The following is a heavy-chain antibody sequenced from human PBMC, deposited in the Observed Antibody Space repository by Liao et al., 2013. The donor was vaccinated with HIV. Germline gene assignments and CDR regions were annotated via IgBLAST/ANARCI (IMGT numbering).Heavy chain of an antibody. CDR3: ATSVLGPTGYYMDV. CDR1: GGSISSSSYY. V-gene: IGHV4-39*07. CDR2: IYYSGST. D-gene: IGHD1-14*01. Sequence: QLQLQESGPGLVKPSETLSLTCTVSGGSISSSSYYWGWIRQPPGKGLEWIGSIYYSGSTYYNPSLKSRVTISVDTSKNQFSLKLSSVTAADTAVYYCATSVLGPTGYYMDVWGKGTTGTVSS. J-gene: IGHJ6*03.